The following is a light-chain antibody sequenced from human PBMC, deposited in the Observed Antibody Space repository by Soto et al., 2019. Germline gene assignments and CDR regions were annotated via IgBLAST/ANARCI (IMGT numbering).Light chain of an antibody. Sequence: EIALTQSPGTLSLSPGERATLSCRASQSVSSSYLAWYQQKPGQAPRLLIYRTSNRATGIPDRFGGSGSGTDFTLTISRLEPEDFAVYWCQQYDSSPRTFGQGTKVDIK. CDR1: QSVSSSY. J-gene: IGKJ1*01. V-gene: IGKV3-20*01. CDR3: QQYDSSPRT. CDR2: RTS.